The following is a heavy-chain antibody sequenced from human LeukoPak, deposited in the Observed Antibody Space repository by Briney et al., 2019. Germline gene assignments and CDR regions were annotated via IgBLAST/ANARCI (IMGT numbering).Heavy chain of an antibody. Sequence: PSETLSLTCTVSGGSISSGDYYWSWIRQPPAKGLEWIGYIYYSGSTYYNPSLKSRVTISVDTPKNQFSLNLSSVTAADTAVYYCARERRLGDGRGYYFDYWGQGTLVTVSS. D-gene: IGHD3-16*01. J-gene: IGHJ4*02. CDR1: GGSISSGDYY. CDR3: ARERRLGDGRGYYFDY. V-gene: IGHV4-30-4*01. CDR2: IYYSGST.